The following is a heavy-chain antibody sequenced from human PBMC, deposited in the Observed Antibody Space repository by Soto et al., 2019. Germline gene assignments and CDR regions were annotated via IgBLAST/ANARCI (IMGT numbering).Heavy chain of an antibody. CDR3: AKDYLRGLRYDSSGPENY. D-gene: IGHD3-22*01. V-gene: IGHV3-23*01. Sequence: HPGGSLRLSCAASGFTFSSYAMSWVRQAPGKGLEWVSAISGSGGSTYYADSVKGRFTISRDNSKNTLYLQMNSLRAEDTAVYYCAKDYLRGLRYDSSGPENYWGQGTLVTVSS. CDR1: GFTFSSYA. CDR2: ISGSGGST. J-gene: IGHJ4*02.